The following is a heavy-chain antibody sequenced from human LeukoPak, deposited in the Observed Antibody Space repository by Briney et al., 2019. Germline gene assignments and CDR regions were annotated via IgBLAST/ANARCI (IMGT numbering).Heavy chain of an antibody. CDR3: ARGGPITMIVVVIRPFDY. V-gene: IGHV4-39*07. Sequence: SETLSLTCTVSGGSISSSSYYWGWIRQPPGKGLEWIGSIYHSGRTFYNPSLKSRVTISVDTSKNQFSLKLTSMTAADTAVYYCARGGPITMIVVVIRPFDYWGQGTLVTVSS. CDR1: GGSISSSSYY. CDR2: IYHSGRT. J-gene: IGHJ4*02. D-gene: IGHD3-22*01.